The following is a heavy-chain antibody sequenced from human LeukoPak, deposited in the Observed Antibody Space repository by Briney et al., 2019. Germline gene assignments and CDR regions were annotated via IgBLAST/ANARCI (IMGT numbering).Heavy chain of an antibody. Sequence: SETLSLTCTVSGCSISSYYWSWIRQPPGKGLEWIGYIYYSGSTNYNPSLKSRVTISVDTSKNQFSLKLSSVTAADTAVYYCARGRDIVATTDFDYWGQGTLVTVSS. CDR2: IYYSGST. CDR1: GCSISSYY. D-gene: IGHD5-12*01. V-gene: IGHV4-59*01. J-gene: IGHJ4*02. CDR3: ARGRDIVATTDFDY.